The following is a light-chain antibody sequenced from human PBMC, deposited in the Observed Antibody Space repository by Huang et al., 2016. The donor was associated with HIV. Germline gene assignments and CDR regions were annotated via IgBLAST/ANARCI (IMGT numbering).Light chain of an antibody. CDR2: WAS. CDR3: QQFYSTPYT. J-gene: IGKJ2*01. CDR1: QNVLYSPNNKNF. Sequence: DIVMTQSPDSLAVSLGERATINCKSSQNVLYSPNNKNFLGWYQQKSGQPPKLLIYWASTRESGVPERFSGSGSGTDFTLTISSLQAEDVAVYYCQQFYSTPYTFGQGTKLEIK. V-gene: IGKV4-1*01.